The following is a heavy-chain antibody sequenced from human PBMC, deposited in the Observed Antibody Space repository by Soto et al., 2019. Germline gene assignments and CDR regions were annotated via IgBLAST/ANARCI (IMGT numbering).Heavy chain of an antibody. CDR3: ARDCSSTSCYAYP. CDR1: GGTFSSYA. V-gene: IGHV1-69*13. J-gene: IGHJ5*02. D-gene: IGHD2-2*01. CDR2: IIPIFGTA. Sequence: SVKVSCKASGGTFSSYAISWVRQAPGQGLEWMGRIIPIFGTANYAQKFQGRVTITADESTSTAYMELSSLRSEDTAVYYCARDCSSTSCYAYPWGQGTLVTVSS.